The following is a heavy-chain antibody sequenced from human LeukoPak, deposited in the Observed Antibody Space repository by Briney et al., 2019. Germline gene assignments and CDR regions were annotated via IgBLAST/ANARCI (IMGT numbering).Heavy chain of an antibody. V-gene: IGHV3-23*01. CDR3: AKDGGSYVPEAGGDAFDI. D-gene: IGHD1-26*01. Sequence: PGGSLRLSCAASGFTFSSYAMSWVRQAPGKGLEWVSAISGSGGSTYYADSVKGRFTISRDNSKNTLYLQMNSLRAEDTAVYYCAKDGGSYVPEAGGDAFDIWGQGTMVTVSS. J-gene: IGHJ3*02. CDR2: ISGSGGST. CDR1: GFTFSSYA.